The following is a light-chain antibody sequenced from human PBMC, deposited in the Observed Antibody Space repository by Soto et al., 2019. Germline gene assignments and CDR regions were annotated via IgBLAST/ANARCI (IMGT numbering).Light chain of an antibody. CDR1: QSVGNSH. J-gene: IGKJ5*01. Sequence: ETGLTQSPGTLYFSPGERATLSCRASQSVGNSHVAWYQQRRGLPPRLLIYGASNRATGIPDRFSGSGSGADFTLTISRLEPEDFAVYFCQQYGNSPPGTFGQGTRLEIK. CDR2: GAS. V-gene: IGKV3-20*01. CDR3: QQYGNSPPGT.